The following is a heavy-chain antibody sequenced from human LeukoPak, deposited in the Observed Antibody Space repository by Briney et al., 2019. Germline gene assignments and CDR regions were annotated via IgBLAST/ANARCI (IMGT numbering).Heavy chain of an antibody. V-gene: IGHV1-8*01. CDR1: GYMFSNFH. CDR3: ARTPPKGDIDT. CDR2: VSPKTGDR. D-gene: IGHD2-21*02. J-gene: IGHJ5*02. Sequence: GASVKISCKASGYMFSNFHINWVRQASGQGLKWIGWVSPKTGDRGYALKSQGRVTMTSDTSETTVYMEVRSLTSEDTAVYYCARTPPKGDIDTWGQGTMVTVSS.